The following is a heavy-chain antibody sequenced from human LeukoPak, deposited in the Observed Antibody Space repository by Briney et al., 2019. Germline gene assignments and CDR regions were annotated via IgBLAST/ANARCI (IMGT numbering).Heavy chain of an antibody. J-gene: IGHJ5*02. V-gene: IGHV3-33*01. D-gene: IGHD6-13*01. CDR2: IWYDGSNK. CDR1: EFTFSSYG. CDR3: AREGIAAAYNWFDP. Sequence: GGSLRLSCAASEFTFSSYGMHGDRRARRKGLEWVAVIWYDGSNKYYADSVKGRFTISRDNSKNTLYLQMNSLRAEDTAVYYCAREGIAAAYNWFDPWGQGTLVTVSS.